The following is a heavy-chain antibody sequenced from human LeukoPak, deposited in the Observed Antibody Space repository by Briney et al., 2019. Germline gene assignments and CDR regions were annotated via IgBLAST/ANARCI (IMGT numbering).Heavy chain of an antibody. Sequence: GASVKVSCKASGYTFTSYYMHWVRQAPGQGLERMGIINPSGGSTSYAQKFQGRVTMTRDTSTSTVYMELSSLRSEDTAVYYCAREVTLLWFGELLRDSGGRDAFDIWGQGTMVTVSS. D-gene: IGHD3-10*01. CDR1: GYTFTSYY. V-gene: IGHV1-46*01. J-gene: IGHJ3*02. CDR2: INPSGGST. CDR3: AREVTLLWFGELLRDSGGRDAFDI.